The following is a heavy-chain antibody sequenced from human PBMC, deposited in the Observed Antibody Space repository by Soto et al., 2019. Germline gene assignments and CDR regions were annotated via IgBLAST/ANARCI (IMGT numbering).Heavy chain of an antibody. CDR2: IYYSGST. V-gene: IGHV4-39*07. Sequence: PSETLSLTCTVSGGSISSSSYYWGWIRQPPGKGLEWIGSIYYSGSTYYNPSLKSRVTISVDTSKNQFSLKLSSVTAADTAVYYCASEYCSGGSCYLLWGQGTLVTVSS. J-gene: IGHJ4*02. D-gene: IGHD2-15*01. CDR3: ASEYCSGGSCYLL. CDR1: GGSISSSSYY.